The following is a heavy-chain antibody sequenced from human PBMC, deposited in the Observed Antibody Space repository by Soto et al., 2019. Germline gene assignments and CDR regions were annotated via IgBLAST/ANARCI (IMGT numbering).Heavy chain of an antibody. J-gene: IGHJ6*02. CDR2: ISAYNGNT. D-gene: IGHD6-6*01. Sequence: ASVKVSCKASGYTFTSYGISWVRQAPGQGLEWMGWISAYNGNTNYAQKLQGRVTMTTDTSTSTAYMELGSLRSDDTAVYYCARQYSSSHYYYYGMDVWGQGTTVTVSS. CDR1: GYTFTSYG. CDR3: ARQYSSSHYYYYGMDV. V-gene: IGHV1-18*01.